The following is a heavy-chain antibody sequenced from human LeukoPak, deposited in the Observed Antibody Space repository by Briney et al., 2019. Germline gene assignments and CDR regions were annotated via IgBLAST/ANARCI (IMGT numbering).Heavy chain of an antibody. V-gene: IGHV4-61*01. CDR2: IYLSGST. CDR3: ARDAIPSSYWYFDL. J-gene: IGHJ2*01. D-gene: IGHD2-2*01. Sequence: PSETLSLTCTVSGGSVSSGSYYWSWIRQPPGKGLEWIGYIYLSGSTNYNPSLESRVTISVDTSKNQFSLKLRSVTAADTAVYYCARDAIPSSYWYFDLWGRGTLVTVSS. CDR1: GGSVSSGSYY.